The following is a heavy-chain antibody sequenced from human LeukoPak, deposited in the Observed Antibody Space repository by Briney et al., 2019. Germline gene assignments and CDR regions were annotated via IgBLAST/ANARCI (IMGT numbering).Heavy chain of an antibody. CDR2: STGSGGTT. CDR3: ARDAPPSP. Sequence: GGSLRLSCAASGFTFSSYAMTWVRQAPGKGLEWVSASTGSGGTTYYADTVMGRFTISRDNSKNTLYLQMNSLRAEDTAVYYCARDAPPSPWGQGTLVTVSS. J-gene: IGHJ5*02. CDR1: GFTFSSYA. V-gene: IGHV3-23*01.